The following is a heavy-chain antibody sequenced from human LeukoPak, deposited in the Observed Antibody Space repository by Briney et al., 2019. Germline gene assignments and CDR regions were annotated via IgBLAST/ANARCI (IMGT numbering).Heavy chain of an antibody. D-gene: IGHD2-8*01. V-gene: IGHV4-34*01. CDR3: ARGILVTVYAAFDY. Sequence: SETLSLTCGVYGGSFSGYYWTWIRQSPGMGLEWIGEIIHSGSTNYNPSLTSRVTISVDTSKNQFSLELSSVTAADTAVFYCARGILVTVYAAFDYWGQGTLVTVSS. J-gene: IGHJ4*02. CDR2: IIHSGST. CDR1: GGSFSGYY.